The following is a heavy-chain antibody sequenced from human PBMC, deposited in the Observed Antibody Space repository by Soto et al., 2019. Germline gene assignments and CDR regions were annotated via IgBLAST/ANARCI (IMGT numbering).Heavy chain of an antibody. D-gene: IGHD6-19*01. CDR2: ISSSSSTI. J-gene: IGHJ4*02. CDR3: AGDSPPGWHFDY. V-gene: IGHV3-48*01. CDR1: EFTFSSYS. Sequence: EAQLVESGGGLVQPGGSLRLSCAASEFTFSSYSMNWVRQAPGKGLEWISYISSSSSTIYYADSVRGRFTISRDNAKKPLYLQMSSLRVEDAAGYYCAGDSPPGWHFDYWGQGTLVTVSS.